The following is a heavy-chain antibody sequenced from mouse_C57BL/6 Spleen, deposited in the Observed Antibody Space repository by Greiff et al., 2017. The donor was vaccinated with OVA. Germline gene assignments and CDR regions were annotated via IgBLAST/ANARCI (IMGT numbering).Heavy chain of an antibody. CDR1: GYTFTSYW. D-gene: IGHD2-5*01. CDR3: ARSPYSNHYYAMDY. J-gene: IGHJ4*01. CDR2: IDPSDSET. Sequence: VQLQQSGAELVRPGSSVKLSCKASGYTFTSYWMHWVKQRPIQGLEWIGNIDPSDSETHYNQKFKDKATLTVDKSSSTAYMQLSSLTSEDSAVYYCARSPYSNHYYAMDYWGQGTSVTVSS. V-gene: IGHV1-52*01.